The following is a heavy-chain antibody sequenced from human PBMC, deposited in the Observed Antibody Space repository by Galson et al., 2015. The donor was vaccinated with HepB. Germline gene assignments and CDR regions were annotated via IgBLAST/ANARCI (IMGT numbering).Heavy chain of an antibody. V-gene: IGHV3-33*01. CDR2: IWKDGSNK. Sequence: SLRLSGAAAGFTFGNYGMHWGRQAPGEGLEWVALIWKDGSNKYYADSVKGRCSISRDNSQNALYLQMNSLRAEDTAMYFCAREDRYTYIVSFDYWGQGARVTVSS. J-gene: IGHJ4*02. CDR1: GFTFGNYG. D-gene: IGHD5-18*01. CDR3: AREDRYTYIVSFDY.